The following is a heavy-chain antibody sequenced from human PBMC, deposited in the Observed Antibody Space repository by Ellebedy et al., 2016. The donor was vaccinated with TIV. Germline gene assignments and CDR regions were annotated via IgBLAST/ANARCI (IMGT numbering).Heavy chain of an antibody. J-gene: IGHJ4*02. CDR2: TRNKANSYTT. D-gene: IGHD3-3*01. CDR3: ARTFFH. CDR1: GFTFSDYY. Sequence: GESLKISXAASGFTFSDYYMDWVRQAPGKGLEWVGRTRNKANSYTTEYAASVKGRFTISRDDSKNLLYLQMNSLKTEDTAVYYCARTFFHWGQGTLVTVSS. V-gene: IGHV3-72*01.